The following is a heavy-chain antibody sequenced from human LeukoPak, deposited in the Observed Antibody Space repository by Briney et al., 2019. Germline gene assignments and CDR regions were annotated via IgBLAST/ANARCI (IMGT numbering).Heavy chain of an antibody. CDR2: ISAYNGNT. J-gene: IGHJ6*02. CDR3: ARVSGSYVSYYYGMDV. V-gene: IGHV1-18*01. Sequence: ASVKVSCKASGYTFTSYGISWVRQAPGQGLEWMGWISAYNGNTNYAQKLQGRVTMTTDTSTSTAYMELRSLRSDDTAVYYCARVSGSYVSYYYGMDVWGQGTTVTVSS. D-gene: IGHD1-26*01. CDR1: GYTFTSYG.